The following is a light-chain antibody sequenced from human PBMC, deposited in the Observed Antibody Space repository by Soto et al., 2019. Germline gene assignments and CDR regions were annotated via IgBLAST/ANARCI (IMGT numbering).Light chain of an antibody. CDR2: GAS. J-gene: IGKJ1*01. V-gene: IGKV3-15*01. CDR1: QSVSSN. Sequence: EMVLTKSPATLSVSPGERATLSCRASQSVSSNLAWYQQKPCQAPRLLISGASTRATGIPARFSGSGSGTEFTLTISSLQSEDFSVYYCQQDNEWPWTFSQGTKVEIK. CDR3: QQDNEWPWT.